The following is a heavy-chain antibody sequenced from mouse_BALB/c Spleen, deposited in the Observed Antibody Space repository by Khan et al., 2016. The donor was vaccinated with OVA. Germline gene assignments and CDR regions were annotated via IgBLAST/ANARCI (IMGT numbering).Heavy chain of an antibody. J-gene: IGHJ4*01. Sequence: QVRLQQSGPELVKPRASVRISCKASGYNFTTYYIHWVKQRPGQGLEWIGRIYPGSFNTNYNEKFTGKATLTADKSSNTAYMQLSCLTSEDSAVSFSARAEYYLGGAMDDWGQGTSGTVSS. CDR1: GYNFTTYY. CDR3: ARAEYYLGGAMDD. V-gene: IGHV1-66*01. D-gene: IGHD1-1*01. CDR2: IYPGSFNT.